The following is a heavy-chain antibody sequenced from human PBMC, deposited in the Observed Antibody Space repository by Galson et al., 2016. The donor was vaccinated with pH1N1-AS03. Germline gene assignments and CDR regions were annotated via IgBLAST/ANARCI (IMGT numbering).Heavy chain of an antibody. D-gene: IGHD6-19*01. J-gene: IGHJ3*02. CDR3: TREGGSSGHAGFFDI. CDR2: IDSGATTI. CDR1: GFTFRVYT. Sequence: SLRLSCAASGFTFRVYTMHWVRHVPGKGLVWVSRIDSGATTITYVDSVKGRFTISRDNSKNQVYLQMNSLTVEDTAIYYCTREGGSSGHAGFFDIWGQGTVVTISS. V-gene: IGHV3-74*03.